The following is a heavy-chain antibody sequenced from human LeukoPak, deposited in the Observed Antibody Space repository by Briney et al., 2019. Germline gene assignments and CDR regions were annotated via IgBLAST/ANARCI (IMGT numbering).Heavy chain of an antibody. CDR1: GGSISSYY. CDR2: IYYSGST. D-gene: IGHD3-9*01. CDR3: ARANSPVRYFDWLYLGY. V-gene: IGHV4-59*01. J-gene: IGHJ4*02. Sequence: SSETLSLTCTVSGGSISSYYWSWIRQPPGKGLEWIGYIYYSGSTNYNPSLKSRVTISVDTSKNQFSLKLSSVTAADTAVYYCARANSPVRYFDWLYLGYWGQGTLVTVSS.